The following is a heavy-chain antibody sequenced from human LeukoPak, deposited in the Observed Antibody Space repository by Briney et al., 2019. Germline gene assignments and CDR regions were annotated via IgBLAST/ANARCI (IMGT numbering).Heavy chain of an antibody. V-gene: IGHV4-59*01. CDR2: IYYSGST. CDR3: ARVHIDSSSWYRFYYFDY. J-gene: IGHJ4*02. D-gene: IGHD6-13*01. CDR1: GGSISGYY. Sequence: SETLSLTCTVSGGSISGYYWSWIRQPPGKGLEWIGYIYYSGSTSYNPSLKSRVTISVDTSKNQFSLKLSSVTAADTAVYYCARVHIDSSSWYRFYYFDYWGQGTLVTVSS.